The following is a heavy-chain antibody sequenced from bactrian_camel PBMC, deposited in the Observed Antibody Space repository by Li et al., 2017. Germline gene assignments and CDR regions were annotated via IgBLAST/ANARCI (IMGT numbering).Heavy chain of an antibody. CDR1: GYTSELCP. CDR2: IDSDGST. CDR3: AASFTACVARAHYVERYNY. D-gene: IGHD3*01. Sequence: HVQLVESGGGSVQAGGSLRLSCVASGYTSELCPMGWFRQAPGKEREGVAAIDSDGSTHYGDSVKGRFTVSVDNARKTLYLQMNDLKPGDTAVYYCAASFTACVARAHYVERYNYWGQGTQVTVS. V-gene: IGHV3S55*01. J-gene: IGHJ4*01.